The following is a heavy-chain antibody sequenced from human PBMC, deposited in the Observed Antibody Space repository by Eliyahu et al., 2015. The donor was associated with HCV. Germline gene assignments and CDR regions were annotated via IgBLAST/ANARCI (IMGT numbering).Heavy chain of an antibody. CDR3: ARDSARGVWFGELFSYYYYGMDV. V-gene: IGHV3-33*08. Sequence: QVQLVESGGGVVQPGRSLRLSCAASGFTFSSYGMHWVRQAPGKGLEWVAVIWYDGSNKYYADSVKGRFTISRDNSKNTLYLQMNSLRAEDTAVYYCARDSARGVWFGELFSYYYYGMDVWGQGTTVTVSS. D-gene: IGHD3-10*01. J-gene: IGHJ6*02. CDR2: IWYDGSNK. CDR1: GFTFSSYG.